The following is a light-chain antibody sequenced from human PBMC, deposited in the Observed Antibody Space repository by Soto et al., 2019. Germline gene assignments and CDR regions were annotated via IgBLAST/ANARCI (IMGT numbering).Light chain of an antibody. CDR1: QSVSSN. J-gene: IGKJ2*01. Sequence: EIVMTQAPATLSVSPGERATLSCRASQSVSSNLALYQQKPGQAPRLLIYVASPRATGIPARFSGSGSGTEFTLTISSLQSEDFAVYYCQQYNNWPPYPFGQGTKLEIK. CDR3: QQYNNWPPYP. V-gene: IGKV3-15*01. CDR2: VAS.